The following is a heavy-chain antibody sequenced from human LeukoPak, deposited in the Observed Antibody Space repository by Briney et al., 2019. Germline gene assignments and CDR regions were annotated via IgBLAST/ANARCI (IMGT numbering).Heavy chain of an antibody. Sequence: GASVKVSCKASGYTFTGYYMHWVRQAPGRGLEWMGWINPNSGGTNYAQKFQGWVTMTRDTSISTAYMELSRLRSDDTAVYYCARDRITMVRGVSGFQHWGQGTLVTVSS. CDR3: ARDRITMVRGVSGFQH. CDR2: INPNSGGT. D-gene: IGHD3-10*01. V-gene: IGHV1-2*04. CDR1: GYTFTGYY. J-gene: IGHJ1*01.